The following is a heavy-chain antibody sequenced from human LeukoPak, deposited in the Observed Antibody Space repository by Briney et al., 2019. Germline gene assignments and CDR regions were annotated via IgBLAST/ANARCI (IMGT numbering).Heavy chain of an antibody. V-gene: IGHV3-72*01. CDR1: GFTFSDHY. Sequence: GGSLRLSCAASGFTFSDHYMDWVRQAPGKGLEWVGRTRNKANSYTTEYAASVKGRFTISRDDSKNSLYLQMNSLKTEDTAVCYCATEVLADAFNIWGQGTLVTVSS. J-gene: IGHJ3*02. CDR2: TRNKANSYTT. D-gene: IGHD2-8*01. CDR3: ATEVLADAFNI.